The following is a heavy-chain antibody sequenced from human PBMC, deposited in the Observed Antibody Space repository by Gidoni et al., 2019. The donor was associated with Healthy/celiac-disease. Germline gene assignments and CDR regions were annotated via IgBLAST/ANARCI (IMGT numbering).Heavy chain of an antibody. J-gene: IGHJ4*02. D-gene: IGHD3-10*01. Sequence: VQLGESGGGVVQPGRSLRLSCAAYGFPFSSYGLHWVRQAPGKGLEWVAVISYDGSNKYYADSVKGRFTIARDNSKNTLYLQMNSLRAEDTAVYSCAKWFGEFHFDSWGQGTLVTVSS. CDR2: ISYDGSNK. CDR1: GFPFSSYG. V-gene: IGHV3-30*18. CDR3: AKWFGEFHFDS.